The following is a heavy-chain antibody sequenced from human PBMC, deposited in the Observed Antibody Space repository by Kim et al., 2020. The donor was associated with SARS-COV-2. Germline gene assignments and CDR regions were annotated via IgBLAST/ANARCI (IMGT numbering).Heavy chain of an antibody. J-gene: IGHJ4*02. Sequence: GGSLRLSCAASGFTFSSYSLSWVRQAPGKGLEWVSSISSSSSYNHSAASVKGRFTISSDNTKNALFLQMNNLRPEDTAVYYCARGPNCPNGICKWKGMDWGGRGPLVTVS. CDR3: ARGPNCPNGICKWKGMDW. V-gene: IGHV3-21*01. CDR1: GFTFSSYS. CDR2: ISSSSSYN. D-gene: IGHD2-8*01.